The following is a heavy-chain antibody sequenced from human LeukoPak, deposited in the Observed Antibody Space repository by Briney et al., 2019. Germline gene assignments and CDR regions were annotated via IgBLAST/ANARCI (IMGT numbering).Heavy chain of an antibody. V-gene: IGHV4-59*08. CDR1: VSSISDYY. CDR2: IYNSGST. CDR3: ARSIRKGWLDP. J-gene: IGHJ5*02. Sequence: SETLSLTCTVSVSSISDYYWSWIRQSPGKGLEWIGYIYNSGSTNYNPSLKSRVTISVDTSKNQFSLKLSPVTAADTAVYYCARSIRKGWLDPWGQGTLVTVSS.